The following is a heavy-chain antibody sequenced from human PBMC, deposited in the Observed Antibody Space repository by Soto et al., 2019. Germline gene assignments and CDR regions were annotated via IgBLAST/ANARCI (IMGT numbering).Heavy chain of an antibody. CDR3: ARGSGYYYGDYFDY. V-gene: IGHV3-30-3*01. CDR1: GFTFSSYA. J-gene: IGHJ4*02. CDR2: ISYDGSNK. D-gene: IGHD3-22*01. Sequence: PGGSLRLSCAASGFTFSSYAMHWVRQAPGKGLEWVAVISYDGSNKYYADSVKGRFTISRDNSKNTLYLQMNSLRAEDTAVYYCARGSGYYYGDYFDYWGQGTLVTAPQ.